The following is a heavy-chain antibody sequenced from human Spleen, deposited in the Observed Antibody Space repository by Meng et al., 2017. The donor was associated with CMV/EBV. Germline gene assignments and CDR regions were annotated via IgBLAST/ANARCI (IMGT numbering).Heavy chain of an antibody. CDR1: GFTFSDYY. Sequence: GESLKISCAASGFTFSDYYMSWIRQAPGKGLEWVSYISSSGSTIYYADSVKGRFTISRDNAKNSLYLQMNSLRAEDTAVYYCARGVSTGTTGIYYYYGMDVWGQGTTVTVSS. V-gene: IGHV3-11*01. J-gene: IGHJ6*02. D-gene: IGHD1-7*01. CDR3: ARGVSTGTTGIYYYYGMDV. CDR2: ISSSGSTI.